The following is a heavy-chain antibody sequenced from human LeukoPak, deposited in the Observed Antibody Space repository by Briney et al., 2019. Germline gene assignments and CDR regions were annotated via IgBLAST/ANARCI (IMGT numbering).Heavy chain of an antibody. Sequence: SGGSLRLSCAASGFTFGGHEMNWVRQAPGKGLEWLSYISTTGSTIYYADSVKGRFTISRDNAKNSLYLQMNSLRVEDTAVYYCARVDPYGDSTPDFWGQGTPVTVSS. CDR3: ARVDPYGDSTPDF. V-gene: IGHV3-48*03. J-gene: IGHJ4*02. CDR1: GFTFGGHE. CDR2: ISTTGSTI. D-gene: IGHD4-17*01.